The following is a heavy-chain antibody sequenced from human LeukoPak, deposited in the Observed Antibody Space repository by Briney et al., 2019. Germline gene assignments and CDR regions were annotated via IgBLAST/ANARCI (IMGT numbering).Heavy chain of an antibody. V-gene: IGHV4-4*07. CDR3: ARGSGCSSSSCHAGEFDY. CDR1: GDSISSYS. Sequence: SETLSLTCTVSGDSISSYSWNWIRQPAGEGLEWIGHIFNSGSANYNPSLKSRVTMSVDTSKNQFSQNLTSVTAADTAVYYCARGSGCSSSSCHAGEFDYWGQGTLVTVSS. J-gene: IGHJ4*02. D-gene: IGHD2-2*01. CDR2: IFNSGSA.